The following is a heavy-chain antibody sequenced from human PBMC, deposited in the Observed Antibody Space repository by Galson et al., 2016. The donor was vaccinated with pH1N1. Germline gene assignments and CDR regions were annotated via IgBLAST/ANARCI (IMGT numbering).Heavy chain of an antibody. V-gene: IGHV1-46*01. CDR1: GYPFARHY. D-gene: IGHD3-22*01. Sequence: SVKVSCKASGYPFARHYIHWVRQAPGQGPEWMGIINPGGGGSNSAQKFQDRVSLHRDTTTNTVYMDLSSLTSADTAVYYCARERDSSGYRNWLDPWGQGTLVIVSS. J-gene: IGHJ5*02. CDR3: ARERDSSGYRNWLDP. CDR2: INPGGGGS.